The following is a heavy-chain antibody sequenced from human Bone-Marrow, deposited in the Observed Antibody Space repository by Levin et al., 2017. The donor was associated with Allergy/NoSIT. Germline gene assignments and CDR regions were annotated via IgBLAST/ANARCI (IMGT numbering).Heavy chain of an antibody. Sequence: VASVKVSCKVSGYTLSESSIHWVRQAPGKGLEWMGGFDPEEGETMYAQKFQGRIIMTEDTSTDTAYMDLSSLTSEDTAVFYCTTLGNYYGAEYFHHWGQGTLVTVSS. CDR1: GYTLSESS. CDR2: FDPEEGET. CDR3: TTLGNYYGAEYFHH. J-gene: IGHJ1*01. V-gene: IGHV1-24*01. D-gene: IGHD1-7*01.